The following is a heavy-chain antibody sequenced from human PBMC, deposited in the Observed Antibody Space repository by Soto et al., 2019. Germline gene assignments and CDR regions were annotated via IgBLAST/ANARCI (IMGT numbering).Heavy chain of an antibody. V-gene: IGHV3-21*01. CDR2: ISSSSSYI. Sequence: EVQLVESGGGLVKPGGSLRLSCAASGFTFSSYSMNWVRQAPGKGLEWVSSISSSSSYIYYADSVKGRITISRDNAKNSLYLQMNSLRAEDTAVYYCARLRYCSSTSCFSGDGMDVWGQGTTVTVSS. CDR1: GFTFSSYS. J-gene: IGHJ6*02. CDR3: ARLRYCSSTSCFSGDGMDV. D-gene: IGHD2-2*01.